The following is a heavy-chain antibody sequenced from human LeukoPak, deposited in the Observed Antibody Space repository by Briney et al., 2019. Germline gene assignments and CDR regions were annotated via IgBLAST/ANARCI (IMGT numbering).Heavy chain of an antibody. CDR2: IYYSGSS. J-gene: IGHJ4*02. CDR3: ARGEGGYFDY. D-gene: IGHD3-22*01. Sequence: SETLSLTCTVSGGSISSSSDCWAWIRQPPGKGLEWIGNIYYSGSSYYNPSIKSRVTIAIDTSKTQFSLKLSSVTAADTAVYYCARGEGGYFDYWGQGTPVTVSS. V-gene: IGHV4-39*01. CDR1: GGSISSSSDC.